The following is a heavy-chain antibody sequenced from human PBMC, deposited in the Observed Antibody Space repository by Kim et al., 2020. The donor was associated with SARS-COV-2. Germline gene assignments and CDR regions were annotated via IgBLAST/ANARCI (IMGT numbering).Heavy chain of an antibody. CDR2: IIPIFGTA. V-gene: IGHV1-69*13. D-gene: IGHD3-10*01. J-gene: IGHJ5*02. CDR1: GGTFSSYA. Sequence: SVKVSCKASGGTFSSYAISWVRQAPGQGLEWMGGIIPIFGTANYAQKFQGRVTITADESTSTAYMELSSLRSEDTAVYYCARGRRITMVRGVIYWFDPWGQGTLVTVSS. CDR3: ARGRRITMVRGVIYWFDP.